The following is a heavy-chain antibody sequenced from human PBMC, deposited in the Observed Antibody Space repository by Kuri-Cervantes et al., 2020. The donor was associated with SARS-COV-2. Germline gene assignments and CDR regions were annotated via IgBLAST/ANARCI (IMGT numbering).Heavy chain of an antibody. J-gene: IGHJ4*02. Sequence: SETLSLTCAVSGYSISSGYYWGWIRQPPGKGLEWFGSIYHSGSTYYNPSLKRRATISVDTSKNQFSLKLSSVTAADTAVYYCARHGDISGFLEWLDPPIYFDYWGQGTLVTVSS. V-gene: IGHV4-38-2*01. CDR1: GYSISSGYY. CDR3: ARHGDISGFLEWLDPPIYFDY. CDR2: IYHSGST. D-gene: IGHD3-3*01.